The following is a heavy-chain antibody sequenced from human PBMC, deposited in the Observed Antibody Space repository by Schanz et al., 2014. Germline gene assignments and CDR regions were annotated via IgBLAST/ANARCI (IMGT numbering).Heavy chain of an antibody. V-gene: IGHV3-23*01. Sequence: EVQLLESGGGLVQPGGSLRLSCAASGFTFSSYAMSWVRQAPGKGLEWVSTISASGGSTYYADSVKGRFTISRDNSENTLYLQMNSLSADDTAVFYCAKGMGYCSGGTCYDYYYYGLDVWGKGTTVTVSS. D-gene: IGHD2-15*01. J-gene: IGHJ6*04. CDR3: AKGMGYCSGGTCYDYYYYGLDV. CDR2: ISASGGST. CDR1: GFTFSSYA.